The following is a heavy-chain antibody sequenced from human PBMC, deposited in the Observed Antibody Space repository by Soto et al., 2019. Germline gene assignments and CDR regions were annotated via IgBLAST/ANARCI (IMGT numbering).Heavy chain of an antibody. D-gene: IGHD6-25*01. V-gene: IGHV4-34*01. CDR1: VGSFIAYY. CDR2: INHILST. Sequence: SETLSLTCAVYVGSFIAYYCSWIRQPPLKVLNLIGEINHILSTNYNPSLKSRVTISLDTSNKHFSLKLSSVTAADTSVYYCARSSGRWPHNWFDPWGQGTLVTVSS. CDR3: ARSSGRWPHNWFDP. J-gene: IGHJ5*02.